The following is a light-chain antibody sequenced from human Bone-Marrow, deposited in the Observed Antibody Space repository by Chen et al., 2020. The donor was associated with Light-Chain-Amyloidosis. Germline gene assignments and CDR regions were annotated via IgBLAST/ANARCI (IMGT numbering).Light chain of an antibody. Sequence: EIVLTQSPGTLSLSPGEGANLSCRASQTINSNYLTWYQQKVGQAPRLIIYGSSSRATGIPDRFTGSVSGTDFTLTINRLKPEDVAMDYCQQYVTSPLTFGGGTKVEIK. CDR2: GSS. V-gene: IGKV3-20*01. J-gene: IGKJ4*01. CDR3: QQYVTSPLT. CDR1: QTINSNY.